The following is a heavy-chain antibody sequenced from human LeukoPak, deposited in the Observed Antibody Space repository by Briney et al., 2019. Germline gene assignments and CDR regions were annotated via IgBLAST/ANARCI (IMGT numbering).Heavy chain of an antibody. D-gene: IGHD3-22*01. CDR2: INPSGGST. Sequence: GASVKVSCKASGYTFTSYYMHWVRQAPGQGLEWMGIINPSGGSTSYAQKFQGRVTMTRDTSTSTVYMELSSLRSEDTAVYYCAAPAFYYDTRGYQPRFDHWGQGTLITVSS. V-gene: IGHV1-46*01. CDR3: AAPAFYYDTRGYQPRFDH. CDR1: GYTFTSYY. J-gene: IGHJ4*02.